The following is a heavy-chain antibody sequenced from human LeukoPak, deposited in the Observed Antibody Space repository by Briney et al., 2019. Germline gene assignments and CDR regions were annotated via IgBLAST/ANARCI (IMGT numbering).Heavy chain of an antibody. CDR3: ASLGLYCSSTSCSPRSGFDP. CDR1: GGTFSSYA. J-gene: IGHJ5*02. D-gene: IGHD2-2*01. CDR2: IIPILGIA. Sequence: SVKVSCKASGGTFSSYAISWVRQAPGQGLEWMGRIIPILGIASYAQKFQGRVTITADKSTSTAYMELSSLRSEDTAVYYCASLGLYCSSTSCSPRSGFDPWGQGTLVTVSS. V-gene: IGHV1-69*04.